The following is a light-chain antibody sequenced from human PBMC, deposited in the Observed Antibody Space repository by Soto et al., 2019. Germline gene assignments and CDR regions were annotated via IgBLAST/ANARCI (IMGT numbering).Light chain of an antibody. V-gene: IGKV3-11*01. J-gene: IGKJ2*01. CDR3: QHRDNWSYI. CDR1: ESVSHY. CDR2: DAS. Sequence: EIVVTQSPATLSLSPGERATLSCRASESVSHYVAWYQQKPGQAPRLLIYDASTRATGIPARFSGSGSGTDYTLSISSLEAEDFAGYYCQHRDNWSYIFGQGTKLEMK.